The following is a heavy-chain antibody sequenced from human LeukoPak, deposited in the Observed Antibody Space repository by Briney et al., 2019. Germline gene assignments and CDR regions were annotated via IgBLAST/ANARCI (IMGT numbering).Heavy chain of an antibody. CDR3: AKHRHSDFDNYFDY. J-gene: IGHJ4*02. Sequence: GGSLRLSCAASAFTFSSYAMSWVRQAPGKGLEWVSGISESGFTTYYADSVKGRFTISRDYSKDTLYLQISSLRAEDAAVYYCAKHRHSDFDNYFDYRGQGTLVTVSS. CDR2: ISESGFTT. V-gene: IGHV3-23*01. CDR1: AFTFSSYA. D-gene: IGHD3-22*01.